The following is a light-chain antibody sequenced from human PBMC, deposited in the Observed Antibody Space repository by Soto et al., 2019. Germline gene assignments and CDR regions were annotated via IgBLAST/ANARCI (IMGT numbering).Light chain of an antibody. Sequence: QSALTQPRSVSGSPGQSVTISCTGTSSDVRGYNFVSWYQQYPGKAPKLVIYDVTKRPSGVPDRFSGSRSGNTASLAISGLQAEDEAEYFCCSYAGSYTFVFGGGTKLTVL. CDR3: CSYAGSYTFV. CDR1: SSDVRGYNF. V-gene: IGLV2-11*01. CDR2: DVT. J-gene: IGLJ2*01.